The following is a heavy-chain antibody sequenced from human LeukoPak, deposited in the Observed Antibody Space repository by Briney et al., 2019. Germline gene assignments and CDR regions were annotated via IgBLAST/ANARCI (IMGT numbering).Heavy chain of an antibody. CDR1: GGSISSSSYY. V-gene: IGHV4-39*07. Sequence: SETLSLTCTVSGGSISSSSYYWGWIRPPPGKGLEWIGSIYYSGSTYYNPSLKSRVTISVDTSKNQFSLKLSSVTAADAAVYYCARDRVVGATRKDWFDPWGQGTLVTVSS. D-gene: IGHD1-26*01. CDR2: IYYSGST. CDR3: ARDRVVGATRKDWFDP. J-gene: IGHJ5*02.